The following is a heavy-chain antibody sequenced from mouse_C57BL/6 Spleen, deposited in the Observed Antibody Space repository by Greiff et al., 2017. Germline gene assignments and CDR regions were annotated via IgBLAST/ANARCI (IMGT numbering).Heavy chain of an antibody. CDR3: TRDRDYGGGAY. D-gene: IGHD2-4*01. CDR1: GFTFSSYA. Sequence: EVMLVESGEGLVKPGGSLKLSCAASGFTFSSYAMSWVRQTPEKRLAWVAYISSGGDYIYYADTVKGRFTISRDNARNTLYLQLSSLKSEDTAMYYCTRDRDYGGGAYWGQGTSVTVSA. J-gene: IGHJ4*01. CDR2: ISSGGDYI. V-gene: IGHV5-9-1*02.